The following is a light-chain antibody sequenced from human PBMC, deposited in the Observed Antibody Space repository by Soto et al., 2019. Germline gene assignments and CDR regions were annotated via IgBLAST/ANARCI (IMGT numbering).Light chain of an antibody. CDR3: SSYAGSNNYV. CDR2: EVS. V-gene: IGLV2-8*01. CDR1: SSDVGGYNY. Sequence: QSALTQPPSASGSPGQSVTISCTGTSSDVGGYNYVSWYQQHPGKASKLMIYEVSKRPSGVPGRFSGSKSGNTASLTVSGLQAEDEADYYCSSYAGSNNYVFGTGTKLTVL. J-gene: IGLJ1*01.